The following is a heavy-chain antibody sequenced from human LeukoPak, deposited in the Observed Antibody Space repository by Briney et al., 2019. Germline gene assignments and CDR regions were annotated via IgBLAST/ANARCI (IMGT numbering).Heavy chain of an antibody. CDR3: ARHSYDSSGYYYPD. CDR1: GGSISSSSYY. J-gene: IGHJ4*02. CDR2: IYYSGST. D-gene: IGHD3-22*01. V-gene: IGHV4-39*01. Sequence: PSETLSLTCTVSGGSISSSSYYWGWIRQPPGKGLEWIGSIYYSGSTYYNPSLKSRVTISVDTSKNQFSLKLSSVTAADTAAYYCARHSYDSSGYYYPDWGQGTLVTVSS.